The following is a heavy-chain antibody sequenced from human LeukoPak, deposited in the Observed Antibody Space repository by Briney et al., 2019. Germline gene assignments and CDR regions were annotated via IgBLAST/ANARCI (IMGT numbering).Heavy chain of an antibody. CDR1: GGSISSSSYY. CDR2: IYYSGST. CDR3: ARVSRYYYDSSGYFNY. Sequence: SETLSLTCTVSGGSISSSSYYWGWIRQPPGKGLEWIGSIYYSGSTYYNPSLKSRVTISVDKSKNQFSLKLSSVTAADTAVYYCARVSRYYYDSSGYFNYWGQGTLVTVSS. V-gene: IGHV4-39*07. J-gene: IGHJ4*02. D-gene: IGHD3-22*01.